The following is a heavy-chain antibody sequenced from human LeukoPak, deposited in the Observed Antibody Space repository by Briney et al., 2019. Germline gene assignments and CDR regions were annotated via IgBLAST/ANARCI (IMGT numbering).Heavy chain of an antibody. CDR3: ARDAGYYDSSGPFDY. V-gene: IGHV3-20*04. Sequence: GGSLRLSCAASGFTFDDYGMSWVRHAPGKGLEWVSGINWNGGSTGYADSVKGRFTISRDNAKNSLYLQMDSLRAEDTALYYCARDAGYYDSSGPFDYWGQGTLVTVSS. D-gene: IGHD3-22*01. CDR2: INWNGGST. J-gene: IGHJ4*02. CDR1: GFTFDDYG.